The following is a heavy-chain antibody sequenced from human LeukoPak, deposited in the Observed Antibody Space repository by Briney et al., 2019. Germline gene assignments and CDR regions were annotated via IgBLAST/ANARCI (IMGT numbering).Heavy chain of an antibody. V-gene: IGHV1-69*04. Sequence: SVKVSCKASGYTFTSYGISWVRQAPGQGLEWMGRIIPILGIANYAQKFQGRVTITADKSTSTAYMELSSLRSEDTAVYYCARAANDRIAVAATEWYFDLWGRGTLVTVSS. CDR1: GYTFTSYG. J-gene: IGHJ2*01. CDR2: IIPILGIA. CDR3: ARAANDRIAVAATEWYFDL. D-gene: IGHD6-19*01.